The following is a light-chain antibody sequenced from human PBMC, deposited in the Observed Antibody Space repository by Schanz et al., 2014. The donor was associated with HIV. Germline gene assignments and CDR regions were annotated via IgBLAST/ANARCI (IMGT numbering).Light chain of an antibody. J-gene: IGLJ3*02. CDR2: ANT. CDR3: SAWDHSLNGWV. Sequence: QSVLTQPPSVSGAPGQRVTISCTGTRSNIGTGFDVHWYQLLPGTAPKVLIFANTHRPSGVPDRFSGSKSGASASLAITGLQAEDEAEYYCSAWDHSLNGWVFGGGTKLTVL. V-gene: IGLV1-40*01. CDR1: RSNIGTGFD.